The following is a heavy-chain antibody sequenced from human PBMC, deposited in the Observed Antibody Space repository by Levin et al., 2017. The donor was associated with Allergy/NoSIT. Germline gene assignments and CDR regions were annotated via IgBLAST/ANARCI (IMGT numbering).Heavy chain of an antibody. Sequence: SCATSGFTFSSYSMNWVRQAPGKGLEWVSTISSSGGSIYYADSVRGRFTISRDNSKSALYLQMNSLRAEDTAIFYCASSNSFRAFDFWGHGTVVTVSS. CDR3: ASSNSFRAFDF. CDR1: GFTFSSYS. V-gene: IGHV3-23*01. D-gene: IGHD5-24*01. CDR2: ISSSGGSI. J-gene: IGHJ3*01.